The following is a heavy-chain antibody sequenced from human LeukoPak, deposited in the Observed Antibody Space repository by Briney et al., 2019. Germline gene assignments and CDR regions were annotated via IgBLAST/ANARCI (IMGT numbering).Heavy chain of an antibody. CDR3: ARDGNAECYRWCHYYYMDV. CDR1: GFTFSSYW. V-gene: IGHV3-74*01. Sequence: AGGSLRLSCAATGFTFSSYWMRWVRQAPGKGLEWVSRINSDGSSTEYADAVKGRFTISRDNTKNTLSLQMNSLRAEDTAIYYCARDGNAECYRWCHYYYMDVWGKGTTVTVSS. CDR2: INSDGSST. J-gene: IGHJ6*03. D-gene: IGHD2-8*01.